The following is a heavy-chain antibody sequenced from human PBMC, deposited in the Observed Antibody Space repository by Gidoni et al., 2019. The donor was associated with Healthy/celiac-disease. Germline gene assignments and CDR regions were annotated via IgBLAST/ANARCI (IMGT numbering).Heavy chain of an antibody. D-gene: IGHD6-19*01. CDR3: TRDPPGGIAVADDY. Sequence: EVQLVESGGGLVQPGRSLRLSCTASGFTFGDYAMSWVRQAPGKGLEGVGFIRSKAYGGTTEYAASVKGRFTISRDDSKSSAYLQMNSLKTEDTAVYYCTRDPPGGIAVADDYWGQGTLVTVSS. J-gene: IGHJ4*02. CDR1: GFTFGDYA. V-gene: IGHV3-49*04. CDR2: IRSKAYGGTT.